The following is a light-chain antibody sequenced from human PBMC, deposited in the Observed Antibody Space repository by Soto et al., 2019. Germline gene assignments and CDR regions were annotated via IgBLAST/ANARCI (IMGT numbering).Light chain of an antibody. J-gene: IGKJ4*01. CDR3: QHFGSSLALI. CDR1: QNVWSTY. V-gene: IGKV3-20*01. CDR2: GTS. Sequence: EIVLTQSPGTLSLSPGDTATLSCRANQNVWSTYLAWYQQKPGQAPRLVIYGTSSRATGVPDRFSGSGSGTEFTLTINRLEPEDAAVYYCQHFGSSLALIFGGGTTVDIK.